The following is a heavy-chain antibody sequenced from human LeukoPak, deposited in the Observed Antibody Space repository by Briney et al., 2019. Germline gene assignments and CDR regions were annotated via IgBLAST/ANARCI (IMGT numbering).Heavy chain of an antibody. J-gene: IGHJ4*02. CDR1: GGSFSGHF. Sequence: SETLSLTCTVYGGSFSGHFWSWIRQPPGKGLEWIGEIYHSGGTNYHPSLKSRVTISVDTSKNQFSLTLSSVTAADTAVHYCARVLAKMDSSPQDYWGQGTLVTVSS. V-gene: IGHV4-34*01. CDR3: ARVLAKMDSSPQDY. D-gene: IGHD6-13*01. CDR2: IYHSGGT.